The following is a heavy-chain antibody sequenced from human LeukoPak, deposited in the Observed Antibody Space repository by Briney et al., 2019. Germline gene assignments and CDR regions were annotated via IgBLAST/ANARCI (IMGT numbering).Heavy chain of an antibody. CDR1: GGSISSGGYY. D-gene: IGHD6-6*01. CDR2: IYYSGST. CDR3: ARVRIAARPFDY. J-gene: IGHJ4*02. Sequence: TLSLTCTVSGGSISSGGYYWSWIRQHPGKGLEWIGYIYYSGSTYYNPSLKSRVTISVDTSKNQFSLKLSSVTAADTAVYYCARVRIAARPFDYWGQGTLVTVSS. V-gene: IGHV4-31*03.